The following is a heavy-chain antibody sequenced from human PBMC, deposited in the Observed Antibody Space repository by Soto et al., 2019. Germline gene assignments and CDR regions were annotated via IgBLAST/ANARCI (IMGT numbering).Heavy chain of an antibody. CDR1: GGSISSGDYY. J-gene: IGHJ6*02. Sequence: SETLSLTCTVSGGSISSGDYYWSWIRQPPGKGLEWIGYIYYSGSTYYNPSLKSRVTISVDTSKNQFSLKLSSVTAADTAVYYCARETTMVRGYYYYGMDVWGQGTTVTVSS. D-gene: IGHD3-10*01. V-gene: IGHV4-30-4*01. CDR3: ARETTMVRGYYYYGMDV. CDR2: IYYSGST.